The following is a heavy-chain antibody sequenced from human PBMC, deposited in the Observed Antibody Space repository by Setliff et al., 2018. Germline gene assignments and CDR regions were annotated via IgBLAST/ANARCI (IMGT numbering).Heavy chain of an antibody. V-gene: IGHV1-18*01. CDR2: VTIYNGNT. CDR1: GDTFSTYT. J-gene: IGHJ4*02. CDR3: ARVESMVRGKNILRHFDY. Sequence: ASVKVSCKASGDTFSTYTLSWVRQAPGQGLDWMGWVTIYNGNTKYAQNLQGRLTLTTDRSTSTVYMELGSLTTDDTAIYYCARVESMVRGKNILRHFDYWGQGTQVTVSS. D-gene: IGHD3-10*01.